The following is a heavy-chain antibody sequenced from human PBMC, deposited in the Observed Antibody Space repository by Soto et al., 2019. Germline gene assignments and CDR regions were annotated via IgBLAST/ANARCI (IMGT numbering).Heavy chain of an antibody. CDR1: GFTFSSYS. CDR3: AREDSGWYLYFDY. V-gene: IGHV3-21*01. D-gene: IGHD6-19*01. Sequence: EVQLVESGGGLVKPGGSLRLSCAASGFTFSSYSMNWVRQAPGKGLEWVSSISSSSSYIYYADSVKGRFTIYRDNAKNSLYLQMNSLRAEDTAVYYCAREDSGWYLYFDYWGQGTLVTVSS. J-gene: IGHJ4*02. CDR2: ISSSSSYI.